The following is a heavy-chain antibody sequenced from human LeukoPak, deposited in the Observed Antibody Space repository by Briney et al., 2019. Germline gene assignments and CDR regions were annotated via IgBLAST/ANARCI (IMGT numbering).Heavy chain of an antibody. CDR3: ARVRWGGLYYFDY. V-gene: IGHV3-74*01. J-gene: IGHJ4*02. CDR1: GFTFSSYW. CDR2: IDNDGRST. Sequence: GGSLRLSCAASGFTFSSYWMHWVRQAPGKGLVGVSRIDNDGRSTNYADSVKGRFTISRDNAKNTLYLQMNSLRAEDTAVYYCARVRWGGLYYFDYWGQGTLVTVSS. D-gene: IGHD3-16*01.